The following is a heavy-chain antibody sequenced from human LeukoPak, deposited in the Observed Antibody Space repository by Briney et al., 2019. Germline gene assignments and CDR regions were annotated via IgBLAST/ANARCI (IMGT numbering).Heavy chain of an antibody. CDR1: VYTFTVFY. J-gene: IGHJ4*02. CDR2: INPNSGGT. CDR3: AREEVSVISDTCCSGLGY. V-gene: IGHV1-2*02. D-gene: IGHD3-10*01. Sequence: GASVTVSFTASVYTFTVFYMHWVRQAPGQGLEWMGWINPNSGGTNYAQKFQGRVTMTRDTSINTAYMELSSLRSDDTAVYYCAREEVSVISDTCCSGLGYWGQGTLVTVSS.